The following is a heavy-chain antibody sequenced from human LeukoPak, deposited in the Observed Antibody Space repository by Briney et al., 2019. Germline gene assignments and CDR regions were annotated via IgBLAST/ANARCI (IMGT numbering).Heavy chain of an antibody. CDR3: ARDGFRVWDYFDY. CDR1: GGSIISSSTYY. CDR2: IYHRGNN. D-gene: IGHD6-13*01. Sequence: RSSETLSLTCTVSGGSIISSSTYYWGWIRQPPGKGLEWIGGIYHRGNNFYNPSLKSRVTISVDTSKNQFSLKLSSVTAADTAVYYCARDGFRVWDYFDYWGQGTLVTVSS. V-gene: IGHV4-39*07. J-gene: IGHJ4*02.